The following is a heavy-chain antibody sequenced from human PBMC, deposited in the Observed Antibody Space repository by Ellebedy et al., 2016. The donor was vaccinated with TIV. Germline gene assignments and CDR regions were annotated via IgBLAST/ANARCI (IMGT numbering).Heavy chain of an antibody. D-gene: IGHD2-15*01. CDR1: GGSISSYY. Sequence: MPSETLSLTCTVSGGSISSYYWSWIRQPPGKGLEWIGYIYHSGSTYYNPSLKSRVTISVDRSKNQFSLKLSSVTAADTAVYYCARASGYCSGGSCYEVGWFDPWGQGTLVTVSS. CDR3: ARASGYCSGGSCYEVGWFDP. V-gene: IGHV4-59*12. CDR2: IYHSGST. J-gene: IGHJ5*02.